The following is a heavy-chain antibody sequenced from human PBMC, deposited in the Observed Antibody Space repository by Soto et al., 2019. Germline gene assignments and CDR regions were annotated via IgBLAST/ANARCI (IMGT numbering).Heavy chain of an antibody. J-gene: IGHJ4*02. CDR3: AHIVVAGLGYYFDY. D-gene: IGHD6-19*01. Sequence: QITLKESGPTLVKPTQTLTLTCTFSGFSLSSTRMAVGWIRQPPGKALEWLALIYWDDDKRYSPFLKSRLTITKDTSKNQVVITVSNMDPVDTARYYCAHIVVAGLGYYFDYWGQGTLVTVSS. CDR1: GFSLSSTRMA. CDR2: IYWDDDK. V-gene: IGHV2-5*02.